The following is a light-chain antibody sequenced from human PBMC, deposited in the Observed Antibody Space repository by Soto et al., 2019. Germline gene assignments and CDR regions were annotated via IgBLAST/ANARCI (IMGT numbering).Light chain of an antibody. CDR1: QFISTY. Sequence: DIQMTQSPSSLSASVGDTVAITCRPSQFISTYLNWYQQKPGKAPNLLIYTTSSLHSGVPSRFSGSGSGTDFTLIISSLQPEDFATFYCQQSYSTPVTFGQGTRLEI. V-gene: IGKV1-39*01. CDR3: QQSYSTPVT. CDR2: TTS. J-gene: IGKJ5*01.